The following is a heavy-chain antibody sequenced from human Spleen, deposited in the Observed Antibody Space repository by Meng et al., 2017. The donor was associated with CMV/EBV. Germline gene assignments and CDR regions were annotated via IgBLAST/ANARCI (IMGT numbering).Heavy chain of an antibody. CDR2: IYSGGST. CDR3: ARDSCSSTSCYPHWYFDL. CDR1: GFTVSSNY. D-gene: IGHD2-2*01. Sequence: GGSLRLSCAASGFTVSSNYMSWVRQAPGKGLEWVTVIYSGGSTYYADSVKGRFTISRDNSKNTLYLQMNSRRAEDTAVYYCARDSCSSTSCYPHWYFDLWGRGTLVTVSS. V-gene: IGHV3-53*01. J-gene: IGHJ2*01.